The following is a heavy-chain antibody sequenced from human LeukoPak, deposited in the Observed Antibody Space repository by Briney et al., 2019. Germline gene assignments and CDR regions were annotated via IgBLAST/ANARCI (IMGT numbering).Heavy chain of an antibody. D-gene: IGHD1-7*01. CDR2: IWYDGSNK. V-gene: IGHV3-33*06. CDR1: VFTFSSYG. CDR3: AKNHWNYRPARLSYFDY. J-gene: IGHJ4*02. Sequence: GGSLRLSCAASVFTFSSYGMHWVRQAPGKGLEWVAVIWYDGSNKYYADSVKGRFTISRDNSKNTLYLQMNSLRAEDTAVYYCAKNHWNYRPARLSYFDYWGQGTLVTVSS.